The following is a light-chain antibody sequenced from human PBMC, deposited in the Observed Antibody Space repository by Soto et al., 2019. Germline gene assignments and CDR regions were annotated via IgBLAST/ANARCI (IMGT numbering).Light chain of an antibody. Sequence: QSVLTQPASVSGSPGQSITLSCTGTSSDGGGYNYVSWYQQHPGKAPKLMIYDVSNRPSGVSNRFSGSKSGNTASLTISGLQAEDEADYYCSSYTSSSTGVFGTGTKV. CDR3: SSYTSSSTGV. CDR1: SSDGGGYNY. CDR2: DVS. J-gene: IGLJ1*01. V-gene: IGLV2-14*01.